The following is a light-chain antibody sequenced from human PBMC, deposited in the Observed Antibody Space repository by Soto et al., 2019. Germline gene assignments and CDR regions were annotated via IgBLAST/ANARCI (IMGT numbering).Light chain of an antibody. CDR3: QQYKNSLLR. CDR2: DAS. CDR1: QSVRRKS. Sequence: EIVLIQFPATLSLSPGERATLSCRASQSVRRKSLAWYQQNPGQAPRLLIYDASTMATGFPARFSGSGSGTEFTLTISSLESEDFAVYYCQQYKNSLLRFGPGTKVDIK. V-gene: IGKV3D-15*02. J-gene: IGKJ3*01.